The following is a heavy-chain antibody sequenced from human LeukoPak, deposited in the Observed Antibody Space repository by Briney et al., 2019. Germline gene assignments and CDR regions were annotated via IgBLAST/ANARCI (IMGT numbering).Heavy chain of an antibody. CDR3: SRGVSSGWFYFDY. CDR2: IRSKANGGTI. J-gene: IGHJ4*02. V-gene: IGHV3-49*03. Sequence: GGSLRLSCTASGFTFGDYAVSWFRQAPGKGLDWVGFIRSKANGGTIQYAASVKGRFTISGDDSKSIAYLQMNSLKTEDTAVYYCSRGVSSGWFYFDYWGQGTLVTVSS. CDR1: GFTFGDYA. D-gene: IGHD6-19*01.